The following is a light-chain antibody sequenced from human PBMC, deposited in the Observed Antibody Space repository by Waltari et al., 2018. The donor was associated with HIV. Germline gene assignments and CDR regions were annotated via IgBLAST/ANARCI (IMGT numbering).Light chain of an antibody. V-gene: IGKV3-20*01. CDR3: QQYGTSLGT. Sequence: EIVLTHSPGTLSLSPGDRVPLSCRASQSVSNNYLAWYQQKPGQAPRLLIYGASNRATGIPDRFSASGSGTDFTLSISRLEPGDFAVYYCQQYGTSLGTFGQGTKLESK. J-gene: IGKJ2*02. CDR2: GAS. CDR1: QSVSNNY.